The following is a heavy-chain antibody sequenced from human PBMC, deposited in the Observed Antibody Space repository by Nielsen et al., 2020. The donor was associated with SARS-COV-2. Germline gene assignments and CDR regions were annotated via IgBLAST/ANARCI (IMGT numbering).Heavy chain of an antibody. Sequence: SETLSLTCAVYGGSFSGYYWSWIRQPPGKGLEWIGEINHSGSTNYNPSLKSRVTISVDTSKNQFSLKLSSVTAADTAVYCCARGGDSSGKHQYNWFDPWGQGTLVTVSS. CDR3: ARGGDSSGKHQYNWFDP. J-gene: IGHJ5*02. D-gene: IGHD6-25*01. V-gene: IGHV4-34*01. CDR1: GGSFSGYY. CDR2: INHSGST.